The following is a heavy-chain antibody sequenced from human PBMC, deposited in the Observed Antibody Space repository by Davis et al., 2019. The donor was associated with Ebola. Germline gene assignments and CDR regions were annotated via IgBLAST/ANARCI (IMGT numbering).Heavy chain of an antibody. CDR3: ARCNSAYERADLDY. D-gene: IGHD5-12*01. V-gene: IGHV3-74*01. CDR1: GFTFSSYS. J-gene: IGHJ4*02. Sequence: HTGGSLRLSCAASGFTFSSYSMNWVRQAPGKGLVWVSRINRDESGTTYADSVKGRFTISRDNAKNMLYLQMDSLRVEDTAVYYCARCNSAYERADLDYWGQGTLVTVSS. CDR2: INRDESGT.